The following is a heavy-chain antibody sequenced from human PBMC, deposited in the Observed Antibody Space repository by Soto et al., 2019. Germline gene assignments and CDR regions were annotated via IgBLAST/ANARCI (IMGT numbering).Heavy chain of an antibody. CDR3: ARASAYTATDFDY. Sequence: SETLSLTCTVSGGSISSGDYYWCWIRQPPGEGLEWIGSIFYSGNTHYNQALRSRLTISVDTSKNQFSLKLSSVTAADTAVYYCARASAYTATDFDYWGQGTLVTVSS. V-gene: IGHV4-30-4*01. CDR2: IFYSGNT. J-gene: IGHJ4*02. CDR1: GGSISSGDYY. D-gene: IGHD2-15*01.